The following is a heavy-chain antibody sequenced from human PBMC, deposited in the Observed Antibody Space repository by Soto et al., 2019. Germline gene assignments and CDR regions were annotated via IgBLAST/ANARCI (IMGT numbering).Heavy chain of an antibody. CDR1: GYRFTSYW. CDR2: IYAGDSET. J-gene: IGHJ3*02. Sequence: GESLKISCKGSGYRFTSYWIAWVRQMPGKGLEWMGIIYAGDSETRYSPSFQGQVTISADKSINTAYLQWSSLKASDTAIYYCASPGGKDDAVRSLQDVFDIWGQGTMVTVSS. V-gene: IGHV5-51*01. D-gene: IGHD2-8*01. CDR3: ASPGGKDDAVRSLQDVFDI.